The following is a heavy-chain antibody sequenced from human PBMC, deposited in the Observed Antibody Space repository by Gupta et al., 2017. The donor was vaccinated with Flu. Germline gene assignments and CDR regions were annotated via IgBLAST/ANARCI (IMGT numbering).Heavy chain of an antibody. CDR3: ARDALSTSNPEF. CDR1: GFAFGNYD. CDR2: IGVPGDT. D-gene: IGHD2-2*01. Sequence: EVQLVESGGGLVQPGGSLSLSCAASGFAFGNYDIHWVHQATGKGLEWVSSIGVPGDTYYLDSVKGRFTISRENAKNSVYLQMNRLRAGDTAVYYCARDALSTSNPEFWGQGTLVTVSS. V-gene: IGHV3-13*04. J-gene: IGHJ4*02.